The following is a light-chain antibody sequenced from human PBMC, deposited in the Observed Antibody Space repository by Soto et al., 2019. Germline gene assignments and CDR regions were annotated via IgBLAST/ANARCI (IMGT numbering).Light chain of an antibody. V-gene: IGLV1-40*01. CDR2: GNS. CDR3: QSYDSSRSGGV. CDR1: SSNIGAGYD. J-gene: IGLJ3*02. Sequence: QSVLTQPPSVSGAPGQRVTISCTESSSNIGAGYDVHWYQQLPGTAPKLLIYGNSNRPSGVPDRFSGSKSGTSASLAITGRQAEEEADEYCQSYDSSRSGGVFGGGTQLTVL.